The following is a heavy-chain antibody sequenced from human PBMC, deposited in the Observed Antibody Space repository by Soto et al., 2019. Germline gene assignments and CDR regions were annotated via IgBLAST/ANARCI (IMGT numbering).Heavy chain of an antibody. CDR1: GGSISSGDYY. V-gene: IGHV4-30-4*01. D-gene: IGHD5-12*01. Sequence: SETLSLTCTVSGGSISSGDYYWSWIRQPPGKGLEWIGYIYYSGSTYYNPSLKSRVTISVDTSKNQFSLKLSSVTAADTAVYYCARDSIGSGYDRVGGMDVWGQGTTVTVSS. CDR3: ARDSIGSGYDRVGGMDV. J-gene: IGHJ6*02. CDR2: IYYSGST.